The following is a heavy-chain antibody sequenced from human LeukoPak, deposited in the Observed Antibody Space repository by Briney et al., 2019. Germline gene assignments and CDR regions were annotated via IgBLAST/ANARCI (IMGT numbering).Heavy chain of an antibody. CDR2: ISSSSSYI. Sequence: PGGSLRLSCAASGFTFTSYSMNWVRQAPGKGLEWVSSISSSSSYIYYADSVKGRFTISRDNAKNSLYLQMNSLRAEDTAVYYCARDAVLRFLEWSYNWFDPWGQGTLVTVSS. CDR3: ARDAVLRFLEWSYNWFDP. D-gene: IGHD3-3*01. J-gene: IGHJ5*02. V-gene: IGHV3-21*01. CDR1: GFTFTSYS.